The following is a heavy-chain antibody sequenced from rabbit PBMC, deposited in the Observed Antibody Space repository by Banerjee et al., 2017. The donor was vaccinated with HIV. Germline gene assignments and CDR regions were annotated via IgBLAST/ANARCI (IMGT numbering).Heavy chain of an antibody. CDR2: IYAGSTGST. J-gene: IGHJ4*01. CDR3: ARSIYDSSSGHNL. D-gene: IGHD1-1*01. V-gene: IGHV1S45*01. Sequence: QEQLKESGGGLVQPGGSLKLSCKASGFDFSSYYMCWVRQAPGKGLEWIACIYAGSTGSTYFASWAKGRFTISKTSSTTVTLQMTSLTAADTATYFCARSIYDSSSGHNLWGQGTLVTVS. CDR1: GFDFSSYY.